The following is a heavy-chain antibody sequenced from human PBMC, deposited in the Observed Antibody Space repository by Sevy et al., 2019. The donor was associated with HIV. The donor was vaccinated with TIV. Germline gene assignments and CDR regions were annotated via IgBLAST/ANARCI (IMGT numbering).Heavy chain of an antibody. CDR3: ARQTVGATTTPYYYYMDV. D-gene: IGHD1-26*01. J-gene: IGHJ6*03. Sequence: SETLSLTCAVSGGSISSSNWWSWVRQPPGKGLEWIGEIYRSGSTNYNPSLKSRVTISVDKSKNQFSLKLSSVTAADTAVYYCARQTVGATTTPYYYYMDVWGKGTPVTVSS. V-gene: IGHV4-4*02. CDR2: IYRSGST. CDR1: GGSISSSNW.